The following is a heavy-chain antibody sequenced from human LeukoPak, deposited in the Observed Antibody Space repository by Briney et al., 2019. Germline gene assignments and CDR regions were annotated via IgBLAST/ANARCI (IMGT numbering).Heavy chain of an antibody. J-gene: IGHJ6*02. D-gene: IGHD3-10*01. V-gene: IGHV4-34*01. CDR3: ARVLRVRGVISYYYYYGMDV. Sequence: SETLSLTCAVYGGSFSGYCWSWIRQPPGKGLEWIGEINHSGSTNYNPSLKSRVTISVDTSKNQFSLKLSSVTAADTAVYYCARVLRVRGVISYYYYYGMDVWGQGTTVTVSS. CDR1: GGSFSGYC. CDR2: INHSGST.